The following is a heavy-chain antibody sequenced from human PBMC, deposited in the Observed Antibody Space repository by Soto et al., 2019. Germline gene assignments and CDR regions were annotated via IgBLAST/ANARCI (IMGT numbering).Heavy chain of an antibody. Sequence: EVQLVESGGGLVQPGRSLRLSCAASGFTFDDYAMHWVRQAPGKGLEWVSGISWNSGSIGYADSVKGRFTISRDNAKNSLYLQMNSLRAEDTALYYCAKVTDPSPYYSSGYYFDFDYWGQGTLVTVSS. D-gene: IGHD3-22*01. V-gene: IGHV3-9*01. CDR1: GFTFDDYA. CDR3: AKVTDPSPYYSSGYYFDFDY. CDR2: ISWNSGSI. J-gene: IGHJ4*02.